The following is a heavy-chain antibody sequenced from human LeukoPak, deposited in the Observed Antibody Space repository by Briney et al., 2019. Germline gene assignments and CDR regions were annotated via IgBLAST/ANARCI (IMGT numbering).Heavy chain of an antibody. CDR3: AKDKSSGPYYYYYMDV. V-gene: IGHV3-30*02. J-gene: IGHJ6*03. Sequence: GGSXRLSCAASGFTFSSYGMHWVRQAPGKGLEWVAFIRYDGSNKYYADSVKGRFTISRDNSKNTLYLQMNSLRAEDTAVYYCAKDKSSGPYYYYYMDVWGKGTTVTVSS. D-gene: IGHD5-12*01. CDR1: GFTFSSYG. CDR2: IRYDGSNK.